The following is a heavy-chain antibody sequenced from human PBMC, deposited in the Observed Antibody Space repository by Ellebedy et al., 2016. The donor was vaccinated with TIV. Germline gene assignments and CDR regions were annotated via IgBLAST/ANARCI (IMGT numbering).Heavy chain of an antibody. CDR3: VRGVTESGNDAFDI. CDR1: GYTFTTYY. Sequence: AASVKVSCKASGYTFTTYYVHWVRQAPGQGLEWMGVIYPSAGSTDYAQKFQGRVTLTRDTSTSTVYMDLSSLRSEDTAVYYCVRGVTESGNDAFDIWGQGTVVTVSS. J-gene: IGHJ3*02. D-gene: IGHD4-23*01. CDR2: IYPSAGST. V-gene: IGHV1-46*01.